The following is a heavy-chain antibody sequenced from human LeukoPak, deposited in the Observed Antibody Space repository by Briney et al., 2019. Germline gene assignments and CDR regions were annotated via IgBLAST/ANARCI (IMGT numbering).Heavy chain of an antibody. D-gene: IGHD2-8*01. CDR3: ARGGVYGNWFDP. Sequence: ASVKVSFKASGGTFSFYAINWVRQAPGQGLEWMGWINPNSGVTNYAQKFQGRVTMTRDTSITTAYMELSRLGSDDTAVYYCARGGVYGNWFDPWGQGTLVTVSS. J-gene: IGHJ5*02. V-gene: IGHV1-2*02. CDR1: GGTFSFYA. CDR2: INPNSGVT.